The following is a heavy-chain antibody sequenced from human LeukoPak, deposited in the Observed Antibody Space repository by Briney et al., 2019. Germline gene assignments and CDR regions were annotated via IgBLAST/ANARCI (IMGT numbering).Heavy chain of an antibody. V-gene: IGHV4-4*07. CDR2: IYTSGST. J-gene: IGHJ5*02. Sequence: SETLSLTCTVSGGSISGYFWSWIRQPAGKGLEWIGRIYTSGSTNYNPSLKSRVTMSVDMSKNQFSLKLSSVTAADTAVYYCARDSLVVPAATWFDPWGQGTLVTVSS. CDR1: GGSISGYF. D-gene: IGHD2-2*01. CDR3: ARDSLVVPAATWFDP.